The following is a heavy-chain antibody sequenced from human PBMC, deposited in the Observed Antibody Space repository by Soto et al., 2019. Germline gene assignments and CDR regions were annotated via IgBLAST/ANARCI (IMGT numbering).Heavy chain of an antibody. CDR1: GFTFSSYA. CDR3: AKDRSISGSSWYFDY. D-gene: IGHD1-26*01. V-gene: IGHV3-23*01. J-gene: IGHJ4*02. CDR2: ISGSGGST. Sequence: EVQLLESGGGLVQPGGSLRLSCAASGFTFSSYAMSWVRQAPGKGLEWVSAISGSGGSTYYADSVKGRFTIPRDNSKNTLYLQMNRLRAEDTAVYYCAKDRSISGSSWYFDYWGQGTLVTVSS.